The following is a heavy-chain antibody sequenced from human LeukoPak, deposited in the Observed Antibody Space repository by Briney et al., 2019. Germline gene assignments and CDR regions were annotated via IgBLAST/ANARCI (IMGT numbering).Heavy chain of an antibody. CDR3: ASGPMVRGVIYYYYYGMDV. CDR2: IIPILGIA. D-gene: IGHD3-10*01. CDR1: GGTFSSYA. Sequence: SVKVSCKPSGGTFSSYAISWVRQAPGQGLEWMGRIIPILGIANYAQKFQGRVTITADKSTSTAYMELSSLRSEDTAVYYCASGPMVRGVIYYYYYGMDVWGQGTTVTVSS. V-gene: IGHV1-69*04. J-gene: IGHJ6*02.